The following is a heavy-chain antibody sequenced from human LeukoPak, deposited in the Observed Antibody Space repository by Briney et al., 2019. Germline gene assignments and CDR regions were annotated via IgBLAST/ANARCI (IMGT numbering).Heavy chain of an antibody. D-gene: IGHD6-6*01. J-gene: IGHJ3*02. Sequence: GGSLRLSCATSGFTFSNYWMAWVRQAPGKGLEWMGNIKQDGSEKCYVDSVKGRFTFTRDNAKKSAYLQMNSLRADDTAVYYCARDKWGSSTDAFDIWGQGTMVTVSS. CDR3: ARDKWGSSTDAFDI. CDR1: GFTFSNYW. CDR2: IKQDGSEK. V-gene: IGHV3-7*01.